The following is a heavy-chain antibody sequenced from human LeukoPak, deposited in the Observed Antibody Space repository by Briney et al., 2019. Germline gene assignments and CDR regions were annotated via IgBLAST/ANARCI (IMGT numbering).Heavy chain of an antibody. CDR2: IYHSGST. CDR3: ALRDISSGWYYFDY. CDR1: GGSISSGGYS. V-gene: IGHV4-30-2*02. D-gene: IGHD6-19*01. J-gene: IGHJ4*02. Sequence: SETLSLTCAVSGGSISSGGYSWSWIRQPPGKGLEWIGYIYHSGSTYYNPSLKSRVTISVDRSKNQFSLKLSSVTATDTAVYYCALRDISSGWYYFDYWGQGTLVTVSS.